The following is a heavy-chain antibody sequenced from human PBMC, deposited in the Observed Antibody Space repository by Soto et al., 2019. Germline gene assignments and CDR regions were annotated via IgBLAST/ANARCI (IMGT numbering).Heavy chain of an antibody. CDR2: IIPIFGAA. D-gene: IGHD3-22*01. CDR1: GGTFSNYA. CDR3: ARGVHYDSSGYYYFY. V-gene: IGHV1-69*01. J-gene: IGHJ4*02. Sequence: QVQLVQSGAEVKKPGSSVKVSCKASGGTFSNYAIDWVRQAPGQGLEWMGGIIPIFGAANYAQKFQGRITITADESTSTAYMELRSRRSEDTAVYYCARGVHYDSSGYYYFYWGQGTLVTVSS.